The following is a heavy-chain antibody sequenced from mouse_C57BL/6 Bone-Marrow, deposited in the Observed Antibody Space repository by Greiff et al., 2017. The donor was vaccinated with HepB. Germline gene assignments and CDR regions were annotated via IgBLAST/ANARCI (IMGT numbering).Heavy chain of an antibody. V-gene: IGHV1-64*01. J-gene: IGHJ4*01. D-gene: IGHD2-2*01. Sequence: QVQLQQPGAELVKPGASVKLSCKASGYTFTSYWMHWVKQRPGQGLEWIGMINPNSGSTNYNEKFKSKATLTVDKSSSTAYMQLSSLTSEDSAVYYCARSWFYAMDYWGQGTSVTVSS. CDR1: GYTFTSYW. CDR2: INPNSGST. CDR3: ARSWFYAMDY.